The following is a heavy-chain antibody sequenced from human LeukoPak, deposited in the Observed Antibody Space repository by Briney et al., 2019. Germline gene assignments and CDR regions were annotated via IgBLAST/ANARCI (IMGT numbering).Heavy chain of an antibody. V-gene: IGHV3-30*02. D-gene: IGHD3-3*01. J-gene: IGHJ6*03. Sequence: GGSLRLSCAASGFTFSSYGMHWVRQAPGKGLEWVAFIRYDGSNKYYADSVKGRFTISRDNSKNTLYLQMNSLRAEDTAVYYCAKVEGYDFWSGYHYYMDVWGKGTTVTVSS. CDR1: GFTFSSYG. CDR3: AKVEGYDFWSGYHYYMDV. CDR2: IRYDGSNK.